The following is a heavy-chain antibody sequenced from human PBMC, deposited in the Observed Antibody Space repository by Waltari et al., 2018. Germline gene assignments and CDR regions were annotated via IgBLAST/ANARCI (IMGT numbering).Heavy chain of an antibody. Sequence: EVQLLESGGGLVQPGGSLRLSCAASGFTFSSYSLSWVCQAPGKGLEWVSAISGSGGSKYYADSVKGRFTISRDNSKNTLYLQVNSLRAEDTALYYCATIDSSSWYVDFQHWGQGTLVTVSS. D-gene: IGHD6-13*01. CDR3: ATIDSSSWYVDFQH. V-gene: IGHV3-23*01. J-gene: IGHJ1*01. CDR1: GFTFSSYS. CDR2: ISGSGGSK.